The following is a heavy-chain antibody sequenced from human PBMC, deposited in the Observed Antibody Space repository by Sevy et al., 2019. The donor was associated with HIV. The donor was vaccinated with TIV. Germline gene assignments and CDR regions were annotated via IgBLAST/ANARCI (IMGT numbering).Heavy chain of an antibody. J-gene: IGHJ4*02. Sequence: GGSLRLSCTASGFTFTDYVMNWVRQAPGRGLEWVSSIGGSGGSTHYADSVKGRFTISRDNSKNTLYLQMNSLRAEDTAVYYCATDRISDWFFDSWGQRTMVTVSS. D-gene: IGHD3-9*01. CDR1: GFTFTDYV. CDR3: ATDRISDWFFDS. CDR2: IGGSGGST. V-gene: IGHV3-23*01.